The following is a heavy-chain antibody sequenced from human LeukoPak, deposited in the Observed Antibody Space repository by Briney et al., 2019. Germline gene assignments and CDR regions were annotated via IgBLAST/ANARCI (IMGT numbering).Heavy chain of an antibody. CDR3: ARHPPPYYGEINWFDP. CDR2: IYYSGST. Sequence: SETLSLTCTVSGGSISSSSYYWGWIRQPPGTGLEWIGSIYYSGSTYYNPSLKSRVTISVDTSKNQFSLKLSSVTAADTAVYYCARHPPPYYGEINWFDPWGQGTLVTVSS. J-gene: IGHJ5*02. CDR1: GGSISSSSYY. D-gene: IGHD1-26*01. V-gene: IGHV4-39*01.